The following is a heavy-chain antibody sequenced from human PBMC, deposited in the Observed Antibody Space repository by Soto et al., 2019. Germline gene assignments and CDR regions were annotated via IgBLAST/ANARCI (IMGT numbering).Heavy chain of an antibody. CDR1: GGSVSNKTYY. J-gene: IGHJ5*02. CDR3: ARGWSWFRWFDP. V-gene: IGHV4-61*01. Sequence: SETLSLTCSVSGGSVSNKTYYWSWIRQPPGKRLEWIGYVYYSGTTNYNPSLKSRVTISVDLSKNQFSLKLSSVTAADTAVYYCARGWSWFRWFDPWGQGTLVTVSS. D-gene: IGHD3-9*01. CDR2: VYYSGTT.